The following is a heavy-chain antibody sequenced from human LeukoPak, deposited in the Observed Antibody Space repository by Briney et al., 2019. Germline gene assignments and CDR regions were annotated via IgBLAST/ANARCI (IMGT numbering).Heavy chain of an antibody. CDR3: AKEIRPSPRYSSSSLSFDY. J-gene: IGHJ4*02. CDR1: GFTFSSYA. D-gene: IGHD6-6*01. V-gene: IGHV3-23*01. Sequence: GGSLRLSCSASGFTFSSYAMSWVRQAPGKGLEWVSAISGSGGSTYYADSVKGRFTISRDNSKNTLYLQMNSLRAEDTAVYYCAKEIRPSPRYSSSSLSFDYWGQGTLVTVSS. CDR2: ISGSGGST.